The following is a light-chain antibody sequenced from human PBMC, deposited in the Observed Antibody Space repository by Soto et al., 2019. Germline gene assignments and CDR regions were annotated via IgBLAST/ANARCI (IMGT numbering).Light chain of an antibody. CDR1: QSISSY. CDR2: AAS. J-gene: IGKJ1*01. Sequence: DTQMTQSPCSLSASVGDRVTITCRASQSISSYLNWYQQKPGKAPKLLIFAASSLQSGVPSRFSGSRSGPDFTLTISSLQPEDFATYYCQQSYSSPPTFGQGTKVDIK. CDR3: QQSYSSPPT. V-gene: IGKV1-39*01.